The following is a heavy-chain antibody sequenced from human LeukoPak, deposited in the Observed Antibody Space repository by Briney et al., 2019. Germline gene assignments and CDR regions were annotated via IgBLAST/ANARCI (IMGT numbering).Heavy chain of an antibody. CDR3: TIHSGNAGQAY. CDR2: IYPGDSDT. CDR1: GYSFTSYW. D-gene: IGHD4-23*01. Sequence: GEYLKISSKDPGYSFTSYWIGWVRQMPGKGLEWKRIIYPGDSDTRYSPSFQGKVTSSADKSIYTAYLQWSSLKASDTAMYYCTIHSGNAGQAYWGQGTLVTVSS. J-gene: IGHJ4*02. V-gene: IGHV5-51*01.